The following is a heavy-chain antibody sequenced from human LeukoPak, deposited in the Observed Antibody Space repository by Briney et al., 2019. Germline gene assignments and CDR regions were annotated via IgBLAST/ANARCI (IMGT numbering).Heavy chain of an antibody. Sequence: GGSLRLSCAASGFTFSRYWMHWVRQVPGKGLEWVSGISGSGNSAYYADSVKGRFTISRDNSKNTLYLQMSSLRADDTAVYHCAKAEIYSSTWLFDYWGQGALVTVSS. CDR1: GFTFSRYW. D-gene: IGHD6-13*01. V-gene: IGHV3-23*01. CDR2: ISGSGNSA. CDR3: AKAEIYSSTWLFDY. J-gene: IGHJ4*02.